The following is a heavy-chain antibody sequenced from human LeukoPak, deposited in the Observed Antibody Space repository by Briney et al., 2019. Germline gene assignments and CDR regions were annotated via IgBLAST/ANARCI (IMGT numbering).Heavy chain of an antibody. CDR3: AREYSDSATNVVPRWGLWNFYMDV. J-gene: IGHJ6*03. D-gene: IGHD5-24*01. CDR2: IKEDGSDK. CDR1: EFTFSRCW. V-gene: IGHV3-7*01. Sequence: GGSLRLSCAASEFTFSRCWMSWVRQAPGKGLEWVANIKEDGSDKYYVDSVKGRFTISRDNAKNLLYLQMNNLRAEDTAVYYCAREYSDSATNVVPRWGLWNFYMDVWGKGTTVTVSS.